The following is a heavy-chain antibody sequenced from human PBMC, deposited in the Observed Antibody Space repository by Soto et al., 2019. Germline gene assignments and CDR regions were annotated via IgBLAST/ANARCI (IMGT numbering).Heavy chain of an antibody. CDR2: ISGSGGST. D-gene: IGHD6-6*01. J-gene: IGHJ6*02. Sequence: GGSLRLSCAASGFTFSSYAMSWVRQAPGKGLEWVSAISGSGGSTYYADSVKGRFTISRDNSKNTLYLQMNSLRAEDTAVYYCAKDVAPRSQFSNYYGMDVWGQGTTVTVSS. V-gene: IGHV3-23*01. CDR1: GFTFSSYA. CDR3: AKDVAPRSQFSNYYGMDV.